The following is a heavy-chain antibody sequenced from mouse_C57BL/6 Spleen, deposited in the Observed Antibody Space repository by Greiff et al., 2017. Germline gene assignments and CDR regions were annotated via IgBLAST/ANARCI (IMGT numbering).Heavy chain of an antibody. CDR3: ARERAYAMDY. J-gene: IGHJ4*01. Sequence: VKLVESGPELVKPGASVKISCKASGYAFSSSWMNWVKQRPGKGLEWIGRIYPGDGDTNYNGKFKGKATLTADKSSSTAYMQLSSLTSEDSAVYFCARERAYAMDYWGQGTSVTVSS. V-gene: IGHV1-82*01. CDR1: GYAFSSSW. D-gene: IGHD3-3*01. CDR2: IYPGDGDT.